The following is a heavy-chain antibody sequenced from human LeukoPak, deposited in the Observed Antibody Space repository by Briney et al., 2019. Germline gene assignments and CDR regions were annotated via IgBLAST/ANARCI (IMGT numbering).Heavy chain of an antibody. CDR3: TREDF. CDR1: GYTFSGYY. CDR2: INPNSGGT. J-gene: IGHJ4*02. Sequence: ASVKVSCKASGYTFSGYYMHWVRQAPGQGLEWMGWINPNSGGTNYAQKFQGRVTITRDTSISTVYMELSSLRSDDTAAYYCTREDFWGQGTLVTVSS. V-gene: IGHV1-2*02.